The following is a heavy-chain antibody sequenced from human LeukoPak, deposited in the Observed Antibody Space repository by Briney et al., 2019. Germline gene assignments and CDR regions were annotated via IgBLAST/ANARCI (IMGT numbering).Heavy chain of an antibody. D-gene: IGHD3-16*01. J-gene: IGHJ4*02. CDR3: TRDWIWGSYDY. CDR1: GFTFSSYW. V-gene: IGHV3-49*04. CDR2: IRSKAYGGTT. Sequence: PGGSLRLSCAASGFTFSSYWMSWVRQAPGKGLEWVGFIRSKAYGGTTEYAASVKGRFIISRDDSKSIAYLQMNSLKTEDTAVYYCTRDWIWGSYDYWGQGTLVTVSS.